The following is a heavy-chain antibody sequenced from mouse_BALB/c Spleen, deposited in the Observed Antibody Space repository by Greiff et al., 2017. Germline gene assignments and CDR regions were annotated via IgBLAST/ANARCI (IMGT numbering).Heavy chain of an antibody. D-gene: IGHD3-2*01. Sequence: GMLVESGPGLVAPSQSLSITCTVSGFSLTSYGVHWVRQPPGKGLEWLGVIWAGGSTNYNSALMSRLSISKDNSKSQVFLKMNSLQTDDTAMYYCAAQTARAIFAYWGQGTLVTVSA. CDR2: IWAGGST. CDR1: GFSLTSYG. V-gene: IGHV2-9*02. J-gene: IGHJ3*01. CDR3: AAQTARAIFAY.